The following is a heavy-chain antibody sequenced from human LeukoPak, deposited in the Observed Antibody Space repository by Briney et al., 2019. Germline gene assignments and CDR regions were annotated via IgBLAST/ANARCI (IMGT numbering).Heavy chain of an antibody. J-gene: IGHJ4*02. CDR1: GFTFSSYG. D-gene: IGHD1-26*01. V-gene: IGHV3-30*03. CDR3: ARKGSGNYYVDY. Sequence: GGSLRLSCAASGFTFSSYGMHWVRQAPGKGLEWVAVISYDGSYKYYADSVKGRFTISRDNSKNTLYLQMNSLRAEDTAVYYCARKGSGNYYVDYWGQGTLVTVSS. CDR2: ISYDGSYK.